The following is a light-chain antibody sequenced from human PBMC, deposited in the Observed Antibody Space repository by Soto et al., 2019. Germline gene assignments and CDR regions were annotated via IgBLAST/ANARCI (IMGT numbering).Light chain of an antibody. CDR1: QSVGTV. CDR2: GAS. CDR3: QQYNNWPLT. J-gene: IGKJ4*01. V-gene: IGKV3-15*01. Sequence: EIVMTQSPATLSVSPGDRATLSCRASQSVGTVLAWYHQKPGQAPRLLIYGASTRATGVPARFSGSGSGTEFTLTISSLQSEDFAVYYCQQYNNWPLTFGGGTKVEIK.